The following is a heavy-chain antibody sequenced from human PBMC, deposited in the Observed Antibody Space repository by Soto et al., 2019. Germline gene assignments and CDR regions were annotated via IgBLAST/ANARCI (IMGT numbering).Heavy chain of an antibody. CDR2: IHPGDSES. CDR1: VDSFTNYW. Sequence: GESLKISCNVSVDSFTNYWIAWVRQTPGKGLEWTGIIHPGDSESRYSPSFQGQVTISADKSITTAYLQWSSLKASDTAMYYCARQIGHYGLDVWRQGTTVAVSS. CDR3: ARQIGHYGLDV. V-gene: IGHV5-51*01. J-gene: IGHJ6*02.